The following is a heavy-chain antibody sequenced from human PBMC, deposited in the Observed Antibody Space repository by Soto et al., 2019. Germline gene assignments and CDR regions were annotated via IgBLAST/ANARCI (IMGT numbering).Heavy chain of an antibody. V-gene: IGHV4-61*01. D-gene: IGHD3-22*01. J-gene: IGHJ4*02. CDR3: ARGGYYYDSSGYDYFDY. CDR2: IYYSGST. CDR1: GGSVSSGSYY. Sequence: SETLSLTCTVSGGSVSSGSYYWSWIRQPPGKGLDWIGYIYYSGSTNYNPSLKSRVTISVDTSKNQFSLKLGSVTAADTAVYYCARGGYYYDSSGYDYFDYWGQGTLVTVSS.